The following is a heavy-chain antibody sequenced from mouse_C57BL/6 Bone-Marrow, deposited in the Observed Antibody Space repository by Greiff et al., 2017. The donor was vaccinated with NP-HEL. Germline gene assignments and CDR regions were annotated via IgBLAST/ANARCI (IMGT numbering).Heavy chain of an antibody. Sequence: QVQLQQPGAELVKPGASVKLSCKASGYTFTSYWMHWVKQRPGQGLEWIGMIHPNSGSTNYNEKFKSKATMTVDKSSTTAYMQLSSLTSEDSAVYSCASKGWLLGLFAYWGQGTLVTVSA. CDR2: IHPNSGST. CDR3: ASKGWLLGLFAY. D-gene: IGHD2-3*01. J-gene: IGHJ3*01. CDR1: GYTFTSYW. V-gene: IGHV1-64*01.